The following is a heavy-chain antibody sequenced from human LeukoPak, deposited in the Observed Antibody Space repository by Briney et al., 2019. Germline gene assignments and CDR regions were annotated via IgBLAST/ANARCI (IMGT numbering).Heavy chain of an antibody. CDR1: GFTFSNYW. CDR2: INSDGINT. J-gene: IGHJ4*02. V-gene: IGHV3-74*01. Sequence: SGGFLRLSCAASGFTFSNYWMHWVRQAPGKGLVWVSRINSDGINTSYADSVKGRFTISRDNSKNTLYLQINSLRAEDTAVYYCAKDRPRLPFDYWGQGTLVTVSS. CDR3: AKDRPRLPFDY.